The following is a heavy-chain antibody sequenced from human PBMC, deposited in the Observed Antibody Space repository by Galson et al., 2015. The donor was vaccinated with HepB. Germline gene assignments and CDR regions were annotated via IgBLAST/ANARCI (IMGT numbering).Heavy chain of an antibody. CDR2: IDHSGTA. J-gene: IGHJ4*02. D-gene: IGHD3-3*01. Sequence: LSLTCAAYGGSFSGFYWSWVRQTPTKGLAWIGEIDHSGTAHYSPSLRSRVTISIDTSKNQFSLSLISVTAADTAVYFCARFHGISITGQFDYWGQGILVTVSS. CDR3: ARFHGISITGQFDY. V-gene: IGHV4-34*01. CDR1: GGSFSGFY.